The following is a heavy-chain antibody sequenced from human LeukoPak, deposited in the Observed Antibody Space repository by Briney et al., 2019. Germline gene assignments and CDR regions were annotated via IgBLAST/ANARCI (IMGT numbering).Heavy chain of an antibody. CDR1: GGSFSGYY. D-gene: IGHD3-10*01. CDR3: ARRVGRWFGERAYYYNYMDV. Sequence: SETLSLTCAVSGGSFSGYYWTWLRQPPGKGLEWIGEINHRGSTKYNPSLKSRVTISVDMSKNQFSLRLSSVTAADTAVYYCARRVGRWFGERAYYYNYMDVWGKGTTVTISS. V-gene: IGHV4-34*01. J-gene: IGHJ6*03. CDR2: INHRGST.